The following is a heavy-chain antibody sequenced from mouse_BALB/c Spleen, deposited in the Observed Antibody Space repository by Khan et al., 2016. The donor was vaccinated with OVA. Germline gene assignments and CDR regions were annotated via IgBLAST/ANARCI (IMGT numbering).Heavy chain of an antibody. V-gene: IGHV1-77*01. Sequence: QVQLQQSGPELVKPGASVKMSCKASGYIFTDYVMNWVKQRTGQGLEWIGQIYPGSDSTYYNEKFKDKATLTADRSSSTAYMQLNSLTSEDAAVYFCARGGWDAFAYWGQGTLVTVSA. CDR1: GYIFTDYV. CDR2: IYPGSDST. CDR3: ARGGWDAFAY. J-gene: IGHJ3*01. D-gene: IGHD4-1*01.